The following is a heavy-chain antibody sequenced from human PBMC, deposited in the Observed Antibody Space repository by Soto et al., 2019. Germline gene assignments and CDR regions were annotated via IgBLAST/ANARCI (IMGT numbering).Heavy chain of an antibody. J-gene: IGHJ4*02. D-gene: IGHD5-12*01. CDR3: ESRGYSGNDNDH. Sequence: GESLKISCKGSGYSFTSYWSNWVRQMPGKGREWMGRIHPSDSYTNYSPSFQGHFTISADKSISTAYLQWSSLEASDTAMYYCESRGYSGNDNDHWGQGTLVTVSS. V-gene: IGHV5-10-1*01. CDR1: GYSFTSYW. CDR2: IHPSDSYT.